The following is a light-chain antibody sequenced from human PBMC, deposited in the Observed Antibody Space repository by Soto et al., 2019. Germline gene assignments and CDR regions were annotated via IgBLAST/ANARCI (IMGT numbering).Light chain of an antibody. CDR3: AAWDDSLNGWV. J-gene: IGLJ3*02. Sequence: QSVLTQPPSASGTPGQRITISCSGRSSNIGSNPVNWYQQLPGTAPRLVMYSNYERPARVPERFSGSTSGTSASLAISGLQSDDEADYYCAAWDDSLNGWVFGGGTKLTVL. V-gene: IGLV1-44*01. CDR2: SNY. CDR1: SSNIGSNP.